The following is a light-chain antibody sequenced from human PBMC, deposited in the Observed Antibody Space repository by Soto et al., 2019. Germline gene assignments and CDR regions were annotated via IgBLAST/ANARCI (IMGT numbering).Light chain of an antibody. CDR1: SSDVGGYNS. V-gene: IGLV2-8*01. Sequence: QSALTQPPSASGSPGQSVTISCTGTSSDVGGYNSVSWYQHHPGKAPKLMIYEVSKRPSGVPDRFSGSKSANTASLTVSGLLAEDEADYYCSSDAGSNNYVFGPGTKVTVL. CDR2: EVS. J-gene: IGLJ1*01. CDR3: SSDAGSNNYV.